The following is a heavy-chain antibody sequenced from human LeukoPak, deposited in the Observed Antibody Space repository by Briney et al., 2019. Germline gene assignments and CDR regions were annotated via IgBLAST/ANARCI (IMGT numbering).Heavy chain of an antibody. CDR3: AREEGSTSFWVDPTPLYFDY. CDR1: GFTFSDYY. J-gene: IGHJ4*02. D-gene: IGHD2-2*01. Sequence: GGSLRLSCAASGFTFSDYYMTWIRQAPGKGLESVAYISGSGSVIVYADSVKGRFTISRDNSKNTLYLQMNSLRAEDTAVYYCAREEGSTSFWVDPTPLYFDYWGQGTLVTVSS. CDR2: ISGSGSVI. V-gene: IGHV3-11*04.